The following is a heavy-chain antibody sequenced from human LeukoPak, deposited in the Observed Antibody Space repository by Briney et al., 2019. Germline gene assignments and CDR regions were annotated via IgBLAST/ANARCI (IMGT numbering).Heavy chain of an antibody. Sequence: QPGGSLRLSCAASGFTFSNYWMSWVRQAPGKGLEWVANIKQDGSEKYYVDSVKGRFTVSRDNAKNSLYLQMNSLRAEDTAVYYCARLCDFWSGYYRDYWGQGTLVTVSS. CDR1: GFTFSNYW. CDR3: ARLCDFWSGYYRDY. J-gene: IGHJ4*02. CDR2: IKQDGSEK. V-gene: IGHV3-7*01. D-gene: IGHD3-3*01.